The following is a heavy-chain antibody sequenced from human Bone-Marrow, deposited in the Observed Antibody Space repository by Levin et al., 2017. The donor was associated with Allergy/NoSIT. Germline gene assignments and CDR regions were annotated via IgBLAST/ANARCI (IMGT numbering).Heavy chain of an antibody. V-gene: IGHV3-9*01. Sequence: SCAASGFTFDDYAMHWVRQAPGKGLEWVSGISWNSGSIGYADSVKGRFTISRDNAKNSLYLQMNSLRAEDTALYYCAKDMGSITMVRGVIYYYYGMDVWGQGTTVTVSS. CDR2: ISWNSGSI. CDR1: GFTFDDYA. D-gene: IGHD3-10*01. J-gene: IGHJ6*02. CDR3: AKDMGSITMVRGVIYYYYGMDV.